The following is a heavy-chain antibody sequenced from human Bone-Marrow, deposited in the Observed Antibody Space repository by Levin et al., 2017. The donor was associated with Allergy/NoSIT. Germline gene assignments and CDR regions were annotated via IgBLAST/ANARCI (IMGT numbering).Heavy chain of an antibody. V-gene: IGHV4-61*02. J-gene: IGHJ6*03. Sequence: SQTLSLTCTVSGGSISSGLYSWSWIRQPAGRRLEWVGRLYTSGSTNYNPSLKSRVSISIDTSKNQFSLKLRSVSAADTAVYYCARSPMVRGVGTYYYNVDVWGKGTTVTVSS. CDR3: ARSPMVRGVGTYYYNVDV. CDR1: GGSISSGLYS. D-gene: IGHD3-10*01. CDR2: LYTSGST.